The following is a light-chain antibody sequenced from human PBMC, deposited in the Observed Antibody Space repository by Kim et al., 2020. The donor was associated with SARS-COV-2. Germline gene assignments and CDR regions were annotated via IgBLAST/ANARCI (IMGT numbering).Light chain of an antibody. CDR2: HDA. CDR1: KLGDHY. V-gene: IGLV3-1*01. Sequence: VSPGQTASITCLGAKLGDHYASWYQQKPGRSPVLVIFHDAKRPSGIPERFSGSNSGNTATLTISGTQAMDEADYFCQAWDSTTVAFGGGTQLTVL. CDR3: QAWDSTTVA. J-gene: IGLJ3*02.